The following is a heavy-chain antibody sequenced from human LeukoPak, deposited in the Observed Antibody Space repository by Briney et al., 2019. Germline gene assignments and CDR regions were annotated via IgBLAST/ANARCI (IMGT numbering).Heavy chain of an antibody. CDR2: IYWDDDK. CDR3: AHVKLYSSSSALDY. J-gene: IGHJ4*02. D-gene: IGHD6-6*01. V-gene: IGHV2-5*02. CDR1: GFSFSTTGEG. Sequence: SGPTLVKTTQTLTLTCTFSGFSFSTTGEGVGWIRQPPGKAPEWLTFIYWDDDKRYTPSLKNRLTITKDTSKNQVVLTMTNMDTVDTGTYYCAHVKLYSSSSALDYWGQGTLVTVSP.